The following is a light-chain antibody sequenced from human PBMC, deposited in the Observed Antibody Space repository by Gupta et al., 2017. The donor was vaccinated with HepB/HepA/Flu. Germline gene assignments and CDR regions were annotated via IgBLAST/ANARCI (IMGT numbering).Light chain of an antibody. J-gene: IGLJ3*02. CDR1: STHVGGYDF. CDR3: RSYKRTSIRV. V-gene: IGLV2-14*03. CDR2: DVG. Sequence: QSALTQPASVSGSPGQSTTISCTGPSTHVGGYDFVSWYQQHPGQATKRMSFDVGNRPSGISKRVYGSKSGNKASLTISGLQAEEEADEFCRSYKRTSIRVFGGGTKLTVL.